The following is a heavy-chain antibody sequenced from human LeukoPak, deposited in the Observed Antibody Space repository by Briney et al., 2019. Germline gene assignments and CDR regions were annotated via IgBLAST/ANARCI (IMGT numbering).Heavy chain of an antibody. D-gene: IGHD2-15*01. V-gene: IGHV3-30-3*01. CDR3: ARDDPYCSGGTCYSPPFDY. Sequence: GRSLRLSCAASGFTFSSYAMHWVRQAPGKGLERVAVISYDGNNKYYADSVKGRFTISRDNSKNTLYLQMNSLRAEDTAVYYCARDDPYCSGGTCYSPPFDYWGQGTLVTVSS. CDR1: GFTFSSYA. CDR2: ISYDGNNK. J-gene: IGHJ4*02.